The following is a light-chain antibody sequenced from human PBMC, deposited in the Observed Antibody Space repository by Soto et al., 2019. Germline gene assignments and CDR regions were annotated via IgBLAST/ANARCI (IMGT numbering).Light chain of an antibody. Sequence: DIQMTQSPSFLSASIGDRVTITCRASPSIGTSLNWYRQKPGKAPELLIFAASTLQGGVPTRFGGSGSGTDFTLTITSLQPEDSATYYCQQSDFTPRTFGQGTKVEIK. J-gene: IGKJ1*01. CDR2: AAS. CDR1: PSIGTS. CDR3: QQSDFTPRT. V-gene: IGKV1-39*01.